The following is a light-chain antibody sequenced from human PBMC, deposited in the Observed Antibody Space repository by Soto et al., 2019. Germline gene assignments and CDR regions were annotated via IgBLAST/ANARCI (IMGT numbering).Light chain of an antibody. CDR2: TGS. CDR3: QQTLSFPPT. CDR1: QAIDSW. J-gene: IGKJ1*01. V-gene: IGKV1-12*01. Sequence: DIQMTQSPPSVSASVGDRVTITCRASQAIDSWLAWYQQKPGEAPKLLIFTGSLLHSGVPPRFSGSGSGTDFTLTISSLQPEDFATYYCQQTLSFPPTLGQGTKVDIK.